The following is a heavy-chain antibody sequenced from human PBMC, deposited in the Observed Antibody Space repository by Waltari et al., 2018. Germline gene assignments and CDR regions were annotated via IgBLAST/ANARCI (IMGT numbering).Heavy chain of an antibody. D-gene: IGHD3-3*01. J-gene: IGHJ5*02. CDR2: SSSSSSTI. CDR3: ARDHYDFWSGPPGWFDP. CDR1: GFTFSSYS. Sequence: EVQLVESGGGLVQPGGSLRLSCAASGFTFSSYSMNWVRQAPGRGLEWGSYSSSSSSTIYYADSVKGRFTISRENAKNSLYLQMNSLRAEDTAVYYCARDHYDFWSGPPGWFDPWGQGTLVTVSS. V-gene: IGHV3-48*01.